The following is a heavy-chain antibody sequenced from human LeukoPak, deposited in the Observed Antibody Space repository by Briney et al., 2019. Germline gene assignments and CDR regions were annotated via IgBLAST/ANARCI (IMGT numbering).Heavy chain of an antibody. CDR3: ARAPRGLRLGVHFDY. Sequence: GGSLRLSCAASGFTFSDYYMSWIRQAPGKGLEWVSYISSSGTTIYYADSVKGRFTISRDNAKNSLYLQMNSLRAEDTAVYYCARAPRGLRLGVHFDYWGQGTLVTVSS. J-gene: IGHJ4*02. D-gene: IGHD5-12*01. V-gene: IGHV3-11*04. CDR1: GFTFSDYY. CDR2: ISSSGTTI.